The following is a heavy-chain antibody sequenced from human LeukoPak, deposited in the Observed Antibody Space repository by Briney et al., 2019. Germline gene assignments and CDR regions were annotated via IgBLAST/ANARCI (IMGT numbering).Heavy chain of an antibody. CDR3: ARFRYYYYGMDV. Sequence: SETLSLTCAVYGGSFSGYYWSWIRQPPGKGLEWIGEINHSGSTNYNPSLKSRVTISVDTSKTQFSLKLSSVTAADTAVYYCARFRYYYYGMDVWGQGTTVTVSS. CDR2: INHSGST. V-gene: IGHV4-34*01. CDR1: GGSFSGYY. J-gene: IGHJ6*02.